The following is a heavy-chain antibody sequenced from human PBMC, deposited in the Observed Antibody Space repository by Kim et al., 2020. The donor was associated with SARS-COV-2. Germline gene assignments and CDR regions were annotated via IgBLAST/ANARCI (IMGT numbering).Heavy chain of an antibody. CDR3: ARDRQLCLCYYHQGMDV. V-gene: IGHV3-30-3*01. CDR2: ISYDGSNK. CDR1: GFTFSSYA. J-gene: IGHJ6*02. Sequence: GGSLRLSCAASGFTFSSYAMHWVRQAPGKGLEWVAVISYDGSNKYYADSVKGRFTISRDNSKNTLYLQMNSLRAEDTAVYYCARDRQLCLCYYHQGMDVWGQGTPVTVSS. D-gene: IGHD5-18*01.